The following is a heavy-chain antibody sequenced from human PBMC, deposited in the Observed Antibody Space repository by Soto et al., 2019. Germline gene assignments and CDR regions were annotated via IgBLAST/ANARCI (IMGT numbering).Heavy chain of an antibody. V-gene: IGHV1-2*04. J-gene: IGHJ6*02. CDR1: GYTFTGHY. CDR3: ARGLPPYYDILTGYYRYYGMDV. D-gene: IGHD3-9*01. Sequence: ASVKVSCKASGYTFTGHYMHWVRQAPGQGLEWMGWINPNSGGTNYAQKFQGWVTMTRDTSISTAYMELSRLRSDDTAVYYCARGLPPYYDILTGYYRYYGMDVWGQGTTVTVSS. CDR2: INPNSGGT.